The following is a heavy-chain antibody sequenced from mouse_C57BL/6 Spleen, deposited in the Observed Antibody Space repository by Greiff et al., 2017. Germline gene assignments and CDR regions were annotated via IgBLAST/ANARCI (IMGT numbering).Heavy chain of an antibody. Sequence: VQLQQPGAELVKPGASVKMSCKASGYTFTSYWITWVKQRPGQGLEWIGDIYPGSGSTNYNEKFKSKATLTVDTSSSTAYMQLSSLTSEDSAVYYCARRGYYYGSRGWFAYWGQGTLVTVSA. J-gene: IGHJ3*01. CDR2: IYPGSGST. CDR1: GYTFTSYW. CDR3: ARRGYYYGSRGWFAY. D-gene: IGHD1-1*01. V-gene: IGHV1-55*01.